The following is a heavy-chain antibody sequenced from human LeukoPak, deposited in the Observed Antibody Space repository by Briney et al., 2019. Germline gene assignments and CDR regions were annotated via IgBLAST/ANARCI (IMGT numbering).Heavy chain of an antibody. Sequence: GGSLRLSCAASGFIFSNYGMHWVRQAPGKGLEWVAFMRSDGSDKYYADSVKGRFTISRDNSKNTLYLQMISLRAEDTALYYCARHDSSSYYWGQGTLVTVSS. CDR2: MRSDGSDK. CDR3: ARHDSSSYY. J-gene: IGHJ4*02. D-gene: IGHD3-22*01. V-gene: IGHV3-30*02. CDR1: GFIFSNYG.